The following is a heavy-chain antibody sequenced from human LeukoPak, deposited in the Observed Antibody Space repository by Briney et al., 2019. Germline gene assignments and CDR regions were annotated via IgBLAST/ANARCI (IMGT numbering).Heavy chain of an antibody. D-gene: IGHD6-13*01. Sequence: PGGSLRLSCAASGCTFSSYAMSWVRQAPGKGLEWVSAISGSGGSTYYADSVKGRFTISRHNSKNTLYLQMNSLRAEDTAVYYCAKGSSSSRPYYFDYWGQGTLVTVSS. CDR3: AKGSSSSRPYYFDY. CDR2: ISGSGGST. J-gene: IGHJ4*02. V-gene: IGHV3-23*01. CDR1: GCTFSSYA.